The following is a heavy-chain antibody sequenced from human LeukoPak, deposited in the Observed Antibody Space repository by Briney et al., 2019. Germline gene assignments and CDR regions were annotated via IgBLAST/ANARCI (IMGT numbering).Heavy chain of an antibody. CDR3: ARDFESYYYDSSGPIS. V-gene: IGHV3-30*04. CDR1: GFTFSSYA. J-gene: IGHJ3*01. D-gene: IGHD3-22*01. Sequence: GGSLRLSCAASGFTFSSYAMHWVRQAPGKGLEWVAVISYDGSNKYYADSVKGRFTISRDNSKNTLYLQMNSLRAEDTAVYYCARDFESYYYDSSGPISWGQGTMVTVSS. CDR2: ISYDGSNK.